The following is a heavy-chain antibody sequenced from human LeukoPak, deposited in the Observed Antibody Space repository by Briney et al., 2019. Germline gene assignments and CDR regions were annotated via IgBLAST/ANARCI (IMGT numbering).Heavy chain of an antibody. Sequence: SETLSLTCAVYGGSFSGYYWSWIRQPPGKGLEWIGYIYYSGSTNYNPSLKSRVTISVDTSKNQFSLKLSSVTAADTAVYYCARLLGLRSSYYFDYWGQGTLVTVSS. CDR3: ARLLGLRSSYYFDY. CDR1: GGSFSGYY. J-gene: IGHJ4*02. V-gene: IGHV4-59*08. CDR2: IYYSGST. D-gene: IGHD4-17*01.